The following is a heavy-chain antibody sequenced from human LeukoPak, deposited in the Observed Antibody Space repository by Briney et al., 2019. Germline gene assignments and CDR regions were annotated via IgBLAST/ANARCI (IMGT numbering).Heavy chain of an antibody. J-gene: IGHJ4*02. CDR1: GGSISSYY. D-gene: IGHD3-22*01. V-gene: IGHV4-59*01. Sequence: PSETLSLTCTVSGGSISSYYGSWIRQPPGKGLEWIGYIYYSGSTNYNPSLKSRVTISVDTSKNQFSLKLSSVTAADTAVYYCAGGGYYDSSGPHDYWGQGTLVTVSS. CDR2: IYYSGST. CDR3: AGGGYYDSSGPHDY.